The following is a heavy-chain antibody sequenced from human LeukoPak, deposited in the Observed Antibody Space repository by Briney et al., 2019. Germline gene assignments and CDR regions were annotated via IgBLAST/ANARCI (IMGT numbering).Heavy chain of an antibody. CDR1: GYTFTSYG. D-gene: IGHD6-6*01. J-gene: IGHJ4*02. Sequence: ASVKVSSKASGYTFTSYGISWVRQAPGQGLEWMGWISAYNGNTNYAQKLQGRVTMTTDTSTSTAYMELRSLRSDDTAVYYCARDPNEYSSSSDFDYWGQGTLVTVSS. CDR2: ISAYNGNT. CDR3: ARDPNEYSSSSDFDY. V-gene: IGHV1-18*01.